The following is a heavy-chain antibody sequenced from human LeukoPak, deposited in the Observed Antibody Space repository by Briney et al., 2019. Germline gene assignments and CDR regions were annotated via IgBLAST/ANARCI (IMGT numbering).Heavy chain of an antibody. Sequence: SETLSLTSAVYGGTFSGYYWIWIRQPPGKGLEWIGEINHSGSTNYNPSLKSRVTISVDTSKNQFSVKMSSVTAEDTAVYYCARGDCSGGSCRHNWFEPWGQGTLVTVSS. CDR1: GGTFSGYY. J-gene: IGHJ5*02. V-gene: IGHV4-34*01. CDR2: INHSGST. D-gene: IGHD2-15*01. CDR3: ARGDCSGGSCRHNWFEP.